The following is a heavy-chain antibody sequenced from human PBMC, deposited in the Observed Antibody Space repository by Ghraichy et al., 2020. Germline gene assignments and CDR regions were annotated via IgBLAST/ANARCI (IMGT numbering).Heavy chain of an antibody. D-gene: IGHD4-11*01. V-gene: IGHV4-39*01. CDR1: GGSISTSRYY. CDR2: IYYSGST. CDR3: ARQPDYRYFDS. J-gene: IGHJ4*02. Sequence: SETLSLTCTVSGGSISTSRYYWAWVRQPPGKGLESIGTIYYSGSTYYESSLKSRVSMSVDTSKNQFSLKLTSVTAADTAVYYCARQPDYRYFDSWGQGTLVTVSS.